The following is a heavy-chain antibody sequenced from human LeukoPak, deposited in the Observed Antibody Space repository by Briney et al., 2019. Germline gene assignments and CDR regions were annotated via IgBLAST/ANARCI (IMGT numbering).Heavy chain of an antibody. J-gene: IGHJ3*01. CDR3: ARDLRVGASNDAFDV. CDR2: ISGSGDTT. CDR1: GFTFNNYN. Sequence: GGSLRLSCAASGFTFNNYNMNWVRQAPGKGLEWVSAISGSGDTTYYADSVKGRFTISRDNSKNTLYLQMNSLRAEDTAVYYCARDLRVGASNDAFDVWGQGTMVIVSS. D-gene: IGHD1-26*01. V-gene: IGHV3-23*01.